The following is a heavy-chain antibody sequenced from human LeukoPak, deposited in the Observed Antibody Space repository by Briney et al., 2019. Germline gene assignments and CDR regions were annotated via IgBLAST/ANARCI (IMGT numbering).Heavy chain of an antibody. CDR1: GGSISSYY. Sequence: SETLSLTCTVSGGSISSYYWSWVRQPPGKGLEWIGYFYNSGSTNYNPSLKSRVTISVDTSKNQFSLKLSSVTAADTAVYYCARPRYCSGGSCYWPDAFDIWGQGTMVTVSS. CDR3: ARPRYCSGGSCYWPDAFDI. J-gene: IGHJ3*02. D-gene: IGHD2-15*01. CDR2: FYNSGST. V-gene: IGHV4-59*12.